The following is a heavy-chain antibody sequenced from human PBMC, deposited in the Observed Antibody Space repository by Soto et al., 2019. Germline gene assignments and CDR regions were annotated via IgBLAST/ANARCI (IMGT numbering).Heavy chain of an antibody. D-gene: IGHD1-7*01. CDR3: ARPTSTGTTSGYYWDY. V-gene: IGHV1-69*02. CDR2: IIPILDIT. CDR1: GGTFSSYP. Sequence: QVQLVQSGAEVKKPGSSVKVSCKASGGTFSSYPISWVRQAPGQGLEWMGRIIPILDITDYAQRFQGRVTITADKSTSTAYMELSSLSSDDTAVYYCARPTSTGTTSGYYWDYWGQGTLVTVSS. J-gene: IGHJ4*02.